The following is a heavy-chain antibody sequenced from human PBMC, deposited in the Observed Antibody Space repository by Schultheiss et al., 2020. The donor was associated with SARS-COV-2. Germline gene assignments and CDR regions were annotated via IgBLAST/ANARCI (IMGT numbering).Heavy chain of an antibody. V-gene: IGHV3-30*02. Sequence: GGSLRLSCAASGFTFSSYGMHWVRQAPGKGLEWVAFIRYDGSNKYYADSVKGRFTISRDNAKNSLYLQMNTLRADDTAVYYCSRGVGTLKHIDYWGQGILVTVSS. D-gene: IGHD1-1*01. CDR2: IRYDGSNK. J-gene: IGHJ4*02. CDR3: SRGVGTLKHIDY. CDR1: GFTFSSYG.